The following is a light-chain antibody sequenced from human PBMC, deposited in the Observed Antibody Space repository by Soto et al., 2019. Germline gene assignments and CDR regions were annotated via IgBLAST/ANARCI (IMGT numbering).Light chain of an antibody. Sequence: QPVLTQPPSTSASLGASVTLTCTLGSFYKVDWYQQRPGKGPRFVMRVGTGGSVGSKGDGIPDRFSVAGSGLNRYLTIKNIQEEDESDYHCGADHGSGSSFVFGGGTKLTVL. J-gene: IGLJ2*01. CDR1: SFYK. CDR2: VGTGGSVG. V-gene: IGLV9-49*01. CDR3: GADHGSGSSFV.